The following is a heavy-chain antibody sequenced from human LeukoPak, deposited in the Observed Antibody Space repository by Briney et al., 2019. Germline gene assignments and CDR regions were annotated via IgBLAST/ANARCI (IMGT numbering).Heavy chain of an antibody. Sequence: PSETLPLTCTVSGGSISSYYWSWIRQPPGKGLEWIGYIYYSGSTNYNPSLKSRVTISVDTSKNQFSLKLSSVTAADTAVYYCARGRAKQQLVLNWGQGTLVTVSS. CDR1: GGSISSYY. V-gene: IGHV4-59*12. CDR2: IYYSGST. CDR3: ARGRAKQQLVLN. J-gene: IGHJ4*02. D-gene: IGHD6-13*01.